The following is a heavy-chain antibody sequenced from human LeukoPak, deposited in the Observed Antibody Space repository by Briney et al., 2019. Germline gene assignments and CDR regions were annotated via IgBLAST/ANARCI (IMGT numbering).Heavy chain of an antibody. D-gene: IGHD1-26*01. Sequence: ASVKVSCKVSGYTLTELSMHWVRQAPGKGLEWMGGFDPEDGETIYAQKFQGRVTMTEDTSTDTAYMELSSLRSEDTAVYYCATGLVGANLLDYWGQGTLVNVSS. CDR2: FDPEDGET. V-gene: IGHV1-24*01. CDR3: ATGLVGANLLDY. CDR1: GYTLTELS. J-gene: IGHJ4*02.